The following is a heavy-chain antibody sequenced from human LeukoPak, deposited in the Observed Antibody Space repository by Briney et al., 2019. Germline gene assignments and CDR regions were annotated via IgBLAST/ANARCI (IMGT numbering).Heavy chain of an antibody. Sequence: SETLSLTCTVSGGSISSSSYYWGWIRRPPGKGLEWIGSIYYSGSTYYNPSLKSRVTISVDTSKNQFSLKLSSVTAADTAVYYCARAFYDRRGNWFDPWGQGTLVTVSS. V-gene: IGHV4-39*07. CDR2: IYYSGST. CDR3: ARAFYDRRGNWFDP. D-gene: IGHD2/OR15-2a*01. CDR1: GGSISSSSYY. J-gene: IGHJ5*02.